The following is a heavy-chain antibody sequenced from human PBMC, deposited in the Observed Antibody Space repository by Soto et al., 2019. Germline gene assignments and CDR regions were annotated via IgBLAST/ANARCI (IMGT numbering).Heavy chain of an antibody. CDR3: AREAIAVAGTGGGMDV. J-gene: IGHJ6*02. CDR1: GGSISSSNW. CDR2: IYHSGST. Sequence: QVQLQESGPGLVKPSGTLSLTCAVSGGSISSSNWWSWVRQPPGKGLEWIGEIYHSGSTNYNPSLKSRFTISVDKSKNQFSLKLSSVTAADTAVYYCAREAIAVAGTGGGMDVWGQGTTVTVSS. D-gene: IGHD6-19*01. V-gene: IGHV4-4*02.